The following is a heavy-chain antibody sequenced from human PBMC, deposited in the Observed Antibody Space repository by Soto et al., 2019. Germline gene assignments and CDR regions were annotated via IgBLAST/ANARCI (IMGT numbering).Heavy chain of an antibody. CDR1: GFSISSYY. D-gene: IGHD3-10*01. CDR2: IYNSGST. V-gene: IGHV4-59*01. CDR3: AGDHYVAGGYYTGYNYYGMDV. J-gene: IGHJ6*02. Sequence: SETLSLTCTVSGFSISSYYWSWIRQPPGKGLEWIAYIYNSGSTKYNASLKKRVTTSVDTYKNKFSLKLSSVPAADTAVDYCAGDHYVAGGYYTGYNYYGMDVWGQGTTVTVSS.